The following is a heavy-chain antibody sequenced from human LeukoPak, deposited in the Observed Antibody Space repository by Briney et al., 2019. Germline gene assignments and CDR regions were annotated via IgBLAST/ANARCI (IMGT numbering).Heavy chain of an antibody. D-gene: IGHD6-19*01. CDR3: ASQNADSSGYPFDY. J-gene: IGHJ4*02. Sequence: QPGGSLRLSCAASGFTFSSYAMSWVRQAPGKGLEWVSAISGSGGSTYYADSVKGRFTISRDNSKNTLYLQMNSLRAEDTAVYYCASQNADSSGYPFDYWGQGTLVTVSS. CDR1: GFTFSSYA. V-gene: IGHV3-23*01. CDR2: ISGSGGST.